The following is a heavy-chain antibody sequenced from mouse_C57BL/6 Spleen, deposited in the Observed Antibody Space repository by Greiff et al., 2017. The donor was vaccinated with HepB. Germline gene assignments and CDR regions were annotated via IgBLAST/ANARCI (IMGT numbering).Heavy chain of an antibody. Sequence: VQLQESDAELVKPGASVKISCKVSGYTFTDHTIHWMKQRPEQGLEWIGYIYPRDGSTKYNEKFKGKATLTADKSSSTAYMQLNSLTSEDSAVYFCARGLREGYWYFDVWGTGTTVTVSS. J-gene: IGHJ1*03. CDR2: IYPRDGST. D-gene: IGHD2-4*01. CDR3: ARGLREGYWYFDV. CDR1: GYTFTDHT. V-gene: IGHV1-78*01.